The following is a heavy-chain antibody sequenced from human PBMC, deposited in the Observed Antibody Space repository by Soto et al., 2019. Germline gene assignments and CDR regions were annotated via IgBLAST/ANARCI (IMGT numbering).Heavy chain of an antibody. CDR3: ARGKGLDYDDPNNWLDP. D-gene: IGHD3-16*01. CDR1: GYTFNSYD. Sequence: QVQLVQSGAEVKKPGASVMVSCKASGYTFNSYDINWVRQATGRGLEWIGWMNPTSGNTGLAQEFLGRVTMTRNTAINTAYLEMSSLTFDDTAIYYCARGKGLDYDDPNNWLDPWGRGTLVTVSS. J-gene: IGHJ5*02. V-gene: IGHV1-8*01. CDR2: MNPTSGNT.